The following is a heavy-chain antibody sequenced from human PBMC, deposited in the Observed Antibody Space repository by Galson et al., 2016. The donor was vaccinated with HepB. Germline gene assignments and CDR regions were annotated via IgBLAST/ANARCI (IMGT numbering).Heavy chain of an antibody. CDR1: GFTFSSYV. V-gene: IGHV3-23*01. Sequence: SLRLSCAASGFTFSSYVMSWVRQAPGKGLQWVSAISGSGDSTFYADSVEGRFTISRDNSKNTLYLQMDSLRADDTALYYCAKRRENWGHFDYWGQGTLVTVSS. CDR2: ISGSGDST. J-gene: IGHJ4*02. D-gene: IGHD7-27*01. CDR3: AKRRENWGHFDY.